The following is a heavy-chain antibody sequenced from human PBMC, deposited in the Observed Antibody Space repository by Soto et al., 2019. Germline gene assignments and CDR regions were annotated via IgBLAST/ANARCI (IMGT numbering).Heavy chain of an antibody. V-gene: IGHV4-30-2*01. CDR1: GGSISSGGYS. Sequence: QLQLQESGSGLVKPSQTLSLTCAVSGGSISSGGYSWSWIRQPPGKGLEWIGYIYHSGSTYYNPSLKSRVTISLDRAKKQFSLKLSSVTAAETAVYYCARVMTTVTTLDYWAQETQVTVSS. CDR2: IYHSGST. CDR3: ARVMTTVTTLDY. D-gene: IGHD4-17*01. J-gene: IGHJ4*02.